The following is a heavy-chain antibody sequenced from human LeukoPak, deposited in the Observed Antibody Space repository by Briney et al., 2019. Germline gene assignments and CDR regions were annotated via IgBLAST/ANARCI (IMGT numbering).Heavy chain of an antibody. CDR2: ISGSGGST. D-gene: IGHD6-19*01. J-gene: IGHJ4*02. Sequence: PGGSLRLSCAASGFTFSSYAMSWVRQAPGKGLEWVSAISGSGGSTYYADSVKGRFTISRDNSKNTLYLQMNSLRAEDTAVYYCAKARATASGWYDYFDYWGQGTLVTVSS. CDR1: GFTFSSYA. CDR3: AKARATASGWYDYFDY. V-gene: IGHV3-23*01.